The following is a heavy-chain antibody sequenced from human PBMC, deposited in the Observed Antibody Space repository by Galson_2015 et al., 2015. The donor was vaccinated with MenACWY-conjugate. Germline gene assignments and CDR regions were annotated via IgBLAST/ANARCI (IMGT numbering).Heavy chain of an antibody. Sequence: SLRLACAASGFTFSSYWMHWVRQAPGKGLVWVSRINSDGSGARYADSVKGRFTISRDNAKNTLYLKMNSLRAEDTAVYYCAREIGQWVRGARYGMVVWGQGTTVTVSS. CDR2: INSDGSGA. V-gene: IGHV3-74*01. D-gene: IGHD3-10*01. CDR3: AREIGQWVRGARYGMVV. CDR1: GFTFSSYW. J-gene: IGHJ6*02.